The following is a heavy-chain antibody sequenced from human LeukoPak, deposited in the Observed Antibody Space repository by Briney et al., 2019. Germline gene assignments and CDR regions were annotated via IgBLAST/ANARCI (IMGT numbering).Heavy chain of an antibody. Sequence: PGESLKISCKISGYRLTNNWIGWVRQVPGKGLEWMGIIYPGDSDIRYSPSFEGQVTISADKSITTAYLQWSSLKASDTAMYYCARPVWGYGGPDAFDIWGQGTMVTVSS. CDR2: IYPGDSDI. CDR3: ARPVWGYGGPDAFDI. CDR1: GYRLTNNW. J-gene: IGHJ3*02. V-gene: IGHV5-51*01. D-gene: IGHD4-23*01.